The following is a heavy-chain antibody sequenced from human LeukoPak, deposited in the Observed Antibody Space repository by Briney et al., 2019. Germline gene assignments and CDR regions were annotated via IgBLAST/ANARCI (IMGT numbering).Heavy chain of an antibody. J-gene: IGHJ4*02. CDR1: GGSISSSSYY. V-gene: IGHV4-39*07. Sequence: PSETLSLTCTVSGGSISSSSYYWGWIRQPPGKGLERIGSIYYSGSTYYNPSLKSRVTISVDTSKNQFSLKLSPVTAADTAVYYCARGGPYYDFWSGYSDYWGQGTLVTVSS. CDR2: IYYSGST. CDR3: ARGGPYYDFWSGYSDY. D-gene: IGHD3-3*01.